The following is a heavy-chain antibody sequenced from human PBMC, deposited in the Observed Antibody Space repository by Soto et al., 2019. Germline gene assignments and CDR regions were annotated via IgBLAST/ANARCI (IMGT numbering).Heavy chain of an antibody. CDR1: GYTFTSYG. D-gene: IGHD4-17*01. V-gene: IGHV1-18*01. Sequence: QVQLVQSGAEVKKPGASVKVSCKASGYTFTSYGFSWVRQAPGQGLEWMGWISAYNGNTNYAQKLQGRVTMTTDTSTGTAYLEPMDRRTGHTAVYYCARGTTVETGNDWGQGTLVTVSS. CDR2: ISAYNGNT. CDR3: ARGTTVETGND. J-gene: IGHJ4*02.